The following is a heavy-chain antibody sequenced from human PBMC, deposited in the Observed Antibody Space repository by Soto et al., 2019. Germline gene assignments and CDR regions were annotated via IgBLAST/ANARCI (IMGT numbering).Heavy chain of an antibody. Sequence: GTSVKVTCKASGYTFSSYGISWVRQAHGQGLEWMGWISADNGNTNYAQKLQGRVTMTTDTSTSTAYMELRSLGSDAAAVYYCARGTTLYSYGYVHLNPHFDYWGQGTLVTVSS. CDR2: ISADNGNT. J-gene: IGHJ4*02. D-gene: IGHD5-18*01. V-gene: IGHV1-18*01. CDR1: GYTFSSYG. CDR3: ARGTTLYSYGYVHLNPHFDY.